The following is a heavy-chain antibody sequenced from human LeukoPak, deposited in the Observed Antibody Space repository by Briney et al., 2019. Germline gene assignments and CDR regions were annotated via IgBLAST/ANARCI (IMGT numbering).Heavy chain of an antibody. J-gene: IGHJ4*02. V-gene: IGHV4-38-2*01. Sequence: PSETLSLTCAVSGYSISSGYYWGWIRQPPGKGLEWIGSIYHSGSTYYNPSLKSRVTIPVDTSKNQFSLKLSSVTAADTAVYYCARQGYCSSTSCYKGGGSYFDYWGRGTLVTVSS. D-gene: IGHD2-2*02. CDR2: IYHSGST. CDR1: GYSISSGYY. CDR3: ARQGYCSSTSCYKGGGSYFDY.